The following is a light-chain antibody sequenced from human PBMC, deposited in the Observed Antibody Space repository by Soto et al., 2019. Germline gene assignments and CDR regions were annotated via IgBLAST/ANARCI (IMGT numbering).Light chain of an antibody. CDR2: EAS. Sequence: PGDRVTLSCRASQSVSNYLSWYQQRPGQAPRLLIYEASKRATGIPARFSGSGSGTDFTLTISGLETDDFAVYFCQQYSRWPRETFGPGTNVDIK. CDR3: QQYSRWPRET. CDR1: QSVSNY. J-gene: IGKJ3*01. V-gene: IGKV3-11*01.